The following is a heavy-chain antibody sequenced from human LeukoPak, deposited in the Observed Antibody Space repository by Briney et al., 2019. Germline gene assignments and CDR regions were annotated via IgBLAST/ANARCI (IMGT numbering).Heavy chain of an antibody. CDR2: IGGSGGST. CDR1: GFTFSSYA. J-gene: IGHJ4*02. Sequence: GGSLRLSCAASGFTFSSYAMSWVRQAPGKGLEWVSAIGGSGGSTYYADSVKGRFTISRDNSKNTLYLQMNSLRAEDTAVYYCAKDGSLSGSYYIDYWGQGTLVTVSS. V-gene: IGHV3-23*01. CDR3: AKDGSLSGSYYIDY. D-gene: IGHD3-10*01.